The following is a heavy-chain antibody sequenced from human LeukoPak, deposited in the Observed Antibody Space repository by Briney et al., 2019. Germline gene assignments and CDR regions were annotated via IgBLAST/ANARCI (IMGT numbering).Heavy chain of an antibody. CDR3: ARETLSVFDN. D-gene: IGHD3-16*02. CDR1: GFTFSSYA. J-gene: IGHJ4*02. Sequence: GGSLRLSCAASGFTFSSYAMHWVRQAPGKGLEWVAVISYDGSNKYYADSVKGRFTISRDNSKNTLYLQMSSLRAEDTAVYYCARETLSVFDNWGQGTLVTVSS. CDR2: ISYDGSNK. V-gene: IGHV3-30-3*01.